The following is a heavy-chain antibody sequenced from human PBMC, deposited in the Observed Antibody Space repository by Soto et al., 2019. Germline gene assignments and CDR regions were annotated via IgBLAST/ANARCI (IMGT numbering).Heavy chain of an antibody. J-gene: IGHJ4*02. Sequence: SETLSLTCTVSGGSISSGGYYWSWIRQHPGEGLEWIGYIYYSGSTYYNPSLKSRVTISVDTSKNQFSLKLSSVTAADTAVYYCARASYDRDLLGWGQGTLVTVSS. CDR3: ARASYDRDLLG. V-gene: IGHV4-31*03. D-gene: IGHD3-22*01. CDR1: GGSISSGGYY. CDR2: IYYSGST.